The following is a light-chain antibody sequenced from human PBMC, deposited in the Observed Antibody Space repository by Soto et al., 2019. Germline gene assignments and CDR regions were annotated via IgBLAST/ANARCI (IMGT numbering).Light chain of an antibody. CDR1: SSDVGGYNY. CDR2: EVS. CDR3: SSYTSSSTPYV. V-gene: IGLV2-14*01. Sequence: QSALTQPASVSGSPGQSITISCTGTSSDVGGYNYLSWYQQHPGKAPKLMIYEVSNRPSGVSNRFSGSKSGNTASLPISGLQAEDEADYYCSSYTSSSTPYVFGTGTKLTVL. J-gene: IGLJ1*01.